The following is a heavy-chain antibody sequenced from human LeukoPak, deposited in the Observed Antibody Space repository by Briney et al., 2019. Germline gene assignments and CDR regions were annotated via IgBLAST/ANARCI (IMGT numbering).Heavy chain of an antibody. D-gene: IGHD3-10*01. CDR1: GFSIADHH. V-gene: IGHV3-72*01. CDR2: SATTKPNSCTT. Sequence: PGGSLRLSCAGAGFSIADHHMDWVRQAPGTGLEWIGRSATTKPNSCTTQYAASVRGRFTISRDDSQNSLYLHLNSLRAEDTAVYFCAKRGVVIRVVLVGFHKEAYYFDSWGQGALVTVSS. CDR3: AKRGVVIRVVLVGFHKEAYYFDS. J-gene: IGHJ4*02.